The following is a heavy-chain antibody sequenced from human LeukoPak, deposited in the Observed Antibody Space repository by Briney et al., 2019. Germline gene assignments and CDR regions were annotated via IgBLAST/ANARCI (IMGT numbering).Heavy chain of an antibody. J-gene: IGHJ4*02. V-gene: IGHV3-23*01. CDR3: ARDTSGWYRGGLDY. Sequence: GGSLRLSCAASGFTFSSHGMNWVRQAPGKGLEWVSAISGSGGSTYYADSVKGRFTISRDNSKNTLYLQTNSLRAEDTAVYYCARDTSGWYRGGLDYWGQGTLVTVSS. D-gene: IGHD6-19*01. CDR2: ISGSGGST. CDR1: GFTFSSHG.